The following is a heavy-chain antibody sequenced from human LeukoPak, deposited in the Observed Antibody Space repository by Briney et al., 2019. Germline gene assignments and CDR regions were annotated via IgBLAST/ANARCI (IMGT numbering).Heavy chain of an antibody. J-gene: IGHJ4*02. CDR1: GGSISSAGYS. Sequence: SETLSLTCVVSGGSISSAGYSWSWIRQPPGKGLEWIGEINHSGSTNYNPSLKSRVTISVDTSKNQFSLKLSSVTAADTAVYYCARGRVFDYWGQGTLVTVSS. CDR3: ARGRVFDY. V-gene: IGHV4-34*01. CDR2: INHSGST.